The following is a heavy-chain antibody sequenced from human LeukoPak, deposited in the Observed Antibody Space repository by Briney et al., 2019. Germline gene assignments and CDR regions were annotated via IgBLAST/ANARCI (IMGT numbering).Heavy chain of an antibody. J-gene: IGHJ4*02. Sequence: GGSLRLSCAASGFTFSTSNMNWVRQAPGKGLEWVSSISSSGTYIYYVDSVKGRFTISRDNAKNSLYLQMNSLRAEDTAVYYCAKDNSGSYSPSKFDYWGQGTLVTVSS. D-gene: IGHD3-10*01. CDR1: GFTFSTSN. V-gene: IGHV3-21*01. CDR3: AKDNSGSYSPSKFDY. CDR2: ISSSGTYI.